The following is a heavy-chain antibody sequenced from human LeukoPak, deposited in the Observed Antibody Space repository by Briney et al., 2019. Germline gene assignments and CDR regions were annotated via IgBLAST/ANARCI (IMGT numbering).Heavy chain of an antibody. CDR1: GGSISSYY. CDR3: AREAVSYYYGSGSLYYFDY. D-gene: IGHD3-10*01. V-gene: IGHV4-4*07. Sequence: SETLSLTCTVSGGSISSYYWSWIRQPAGKGLEWIGRIYTSGSTNYNPSLKSRVTISVDTSKNQFSLKLSSVTAADTAVYYCAREAVSYYYGSGSLYYFDYWGQGTLVTVSS. J-gene: IGHJ4*02. CDR2: IYTSGST.